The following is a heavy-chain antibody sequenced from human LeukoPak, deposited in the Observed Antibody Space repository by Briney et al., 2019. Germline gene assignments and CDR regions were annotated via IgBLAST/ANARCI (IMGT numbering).Heavy chain of an antibody. V-gene: IGHV4-59*01. Sequence: SETLSLTCIVSLGFLSRYFWHWMRQPPGKGLEWIGNIYDSGSTNYNPSLKSRVTISVDTSKNQCSLKLSSVTAADTAVYYCARQSISGSSLSYFDYRGQGTLVNVSS. CDR3: ARQSISGSSLSYFDY. CDR1: LGFLSRYF. CDR2: IYDSGST. D-gene: IGHD3-22*01. J-gene: IGHJ4*02.